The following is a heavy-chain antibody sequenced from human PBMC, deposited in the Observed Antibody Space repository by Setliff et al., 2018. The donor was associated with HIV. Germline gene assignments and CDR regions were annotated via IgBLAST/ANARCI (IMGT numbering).Heavy chain of an antibody. Sequence: SETLSLTCTVSGGSMSTHYWSWIRQTPGKGLEWIGHIYTTGSTHYNPSLRSRVTISIDTSKSHFSLRLKSVTAADTAIYYCARSTVGVGATFPWGRGTLVTVSS. CDR1: GGSMSTHY. V-gene: IGHV4-59*11. CDR3: ARSTVGVGATFP. CDR2: IYTTGST. D-gene: IGHD1-26*01. J-gene: IGHJ4*02.